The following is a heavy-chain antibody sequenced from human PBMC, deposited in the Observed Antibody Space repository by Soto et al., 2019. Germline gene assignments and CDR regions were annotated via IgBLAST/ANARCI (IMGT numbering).Heavy chain of an antibody. CDR2: IIPIFGTA. D-gene: IGHD2-15*01. V-gene: IGHV1-69*01. J-gene: IGHJ6*02. CDR1: GGTFSSYA. CDR3: ARGPLYCSGGSCHYYYYAMDV. Sequence: QVQLVQSGAEVKKPGSSVRVSCNASGGTFSSYAISWVRQAPGQGLEWMGGIIPIFGTANYAQKFQGRVTITADGSTSTAYMELSSLRSEDTAVYYCARGPLYCSGGSCHYYYYAMDVWGQGTTVTVSS.